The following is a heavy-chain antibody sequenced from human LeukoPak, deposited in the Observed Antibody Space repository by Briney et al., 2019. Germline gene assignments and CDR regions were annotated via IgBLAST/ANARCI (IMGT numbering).Heavy chain of an antibody. D-gene: IGHD6-19*01. Sequence: GESLKTSCKAPGYSFPTFWITWVRQIPRKGLEWMWSIDPSDSYTYYSPSFQGNVTISTDNSISTAYLQWSSLKASDIAMYYCARGESSGWSDWGQGTLVTVSS. V-gene: IGHV5-10-1*01. J-gene: IGHJ4*02. CDR2: IDPSDSYT. CDR3: ARGESSGWSD. CDR1: GYSFPTFW.